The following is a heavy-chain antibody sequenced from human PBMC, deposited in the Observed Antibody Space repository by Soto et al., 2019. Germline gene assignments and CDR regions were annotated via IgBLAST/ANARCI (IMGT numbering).Heavy chain of an antibody. CDR1: GYTFTSYY. V-gene: IGHV1-46*01. D-gene: IGHD3-3*01. Sequence: SVKVSCKASGYTFTSYYMHWVRQAPGQGLEWMGIINPSGGSTSYAQKFQGRVTMTRDTSTSTVYMELSSLRSEDTAVYYCARERAIFGVGYYYGMDVWGQGTTVTVSS. CDR2: INPSGGST. CDR3: ARERAIFGVGYYYGMDV. J-gene: IGHJ6*02.